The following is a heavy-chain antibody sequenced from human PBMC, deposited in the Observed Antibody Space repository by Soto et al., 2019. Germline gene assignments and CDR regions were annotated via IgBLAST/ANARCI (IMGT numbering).Heavy chain of an antibody. Sequence: EVQLLESGGGLVQPGGSLRLSCATAGFTFDSYAMHWVRQAPGKGLEWVSSLSGSGYQTYYADSVKGRLTISRDRSKNTVYLQMNSRRAEDTALYFCAKVRLTVFGVVVTFEDWGRGTLVTVAS. CDR2: LSGSGYQT. J-gene: IGHJ4*02. CDR1: GFTFDSYA. D-gene: IGHD3-3*01. V-gene: IGHV3-23*01. CDR3: AKVRLTVFGVVVTFED.